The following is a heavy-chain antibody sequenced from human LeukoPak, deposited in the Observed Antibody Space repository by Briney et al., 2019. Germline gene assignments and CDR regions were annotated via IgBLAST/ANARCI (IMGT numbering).Heavy chain of an antibody. CDR2: IYYSGST. J-gene: IGHJ6*03. V-gene: IGHV4-59*11. CDR1: GGSISSHY. Sequence: SETLSLTCTVSGGSISSHYWSWIRQPPGKGLEWIGYIYYSGSTNYNPSLKSRVTMSVDTSKNQFSLKLSSVTAADTAVYYCARTRNPDCSSTSCFGSYYYYYYMDVWGKGTTVTVSS. CDR3: ARTRNPDCSSTSCFGSYYYYYYMDV. D-gene: IGHD2-2*01.